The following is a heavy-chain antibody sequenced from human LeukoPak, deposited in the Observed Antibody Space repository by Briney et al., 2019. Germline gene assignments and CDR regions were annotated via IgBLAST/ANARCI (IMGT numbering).Heavy chain of an antibody. J-gene: IGHJ5*02. CDR1: GYTFTSYG. V-gene: IGHV1-3*01. CDR2: INPDNGDT. CDR3: ARVGGSGSLRWFDP. D-gene: IGHD3-10*01. Sequence: ASVKVSCKASGYTFTSYGLHWARQAPGQRLEWMGWINPDNGDTKYSEKLQGRVTITRDTSASTAYMELSSLRSADTAIYYCARVGGSGSLRWFDPWGQGTLVTVSS.